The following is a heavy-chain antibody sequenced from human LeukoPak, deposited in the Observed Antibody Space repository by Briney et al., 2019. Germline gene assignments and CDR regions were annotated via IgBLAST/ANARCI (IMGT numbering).Heavy chain of an antibody. D-gene: IGHD2-21*02. CDR1: GYTFTGYY. CDR2: INPNSGDT. Sequence: GASVKVSCKASGYTFTGYYVHWVRQAPGQGLGWMGRINPNSGDTNYAQKFQGRVTMTRDTSISTAYMELSRLRSDDTAVYYCARDYCGGDCFPDYWGQGTLVTVSS. CDR3: ARDYCGGDCFPDY. J-gene: IGHJ4*02. V-gene: IGHV1-2*06.